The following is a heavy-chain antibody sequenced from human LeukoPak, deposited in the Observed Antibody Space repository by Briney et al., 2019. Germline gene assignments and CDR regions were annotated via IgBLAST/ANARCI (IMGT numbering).Heavy chain of an antibody. CDR1: GFTFSSYG. J-gene: IGHJ6*02. CDR3: AKDILTGYYQRGYYYYYYGMDV. V-gene: IGHV3-30*02. Sequence: GSLRISRAAFGFTFSSYGMHRVRQASGKGPGGVAFIPYDGSNKYYADSVKGRFTISRDNSKNTLYLQMNSLRAEDTAVYYCAKDILTGYYQRGYYYYYYGMDVWGQGTTVTVSS. D-gene: IGHD3-9*01. CDR2: IPYDGSNK.